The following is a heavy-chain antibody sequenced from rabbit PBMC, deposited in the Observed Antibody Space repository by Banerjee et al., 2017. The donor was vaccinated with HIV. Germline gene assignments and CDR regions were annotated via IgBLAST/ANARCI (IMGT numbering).Heavy chain of an antibody. CDR1: GFSFSNKYV. CDR2: IDTADGNI. D-gene: IGHD8-1*01. V-gene: IGHV1S45*01. J-gene: IGHJ4*01. Sequence: QEQLEESGGDLVKPEGSLTLTCTASGFSFSNKYVMCWVRQAPGKGLEWIGYIDTADGNIYYASWAKGRFTISKTSSTTVTLQMTSLTAADTATYFCARWAGSTYYSLWGPGTLVTVS. CDR3: ARWAGSTYYSL.